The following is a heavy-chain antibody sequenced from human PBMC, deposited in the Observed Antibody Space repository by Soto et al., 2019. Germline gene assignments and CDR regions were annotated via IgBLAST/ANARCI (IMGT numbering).Heavy chain of an antibody. CDR2: IYPGDSDT. V-gene: IGHV5-51*01. CDR3: ARPLTVVTFDAFDI. D-gene: IGHD2-15*01. Sequence: GESLKISCNGSGYIFTSYWIGWVRQMPGKGLEWMGIIYPGDSDTRYSPSFQGQVTISADKSISTAYLQWSSLKASDTAMYYCARPLTVVTFDAFDIWGQGTMVTVSS. J-gene: IGHJ3*02. CDR1: GYIFTSYW.